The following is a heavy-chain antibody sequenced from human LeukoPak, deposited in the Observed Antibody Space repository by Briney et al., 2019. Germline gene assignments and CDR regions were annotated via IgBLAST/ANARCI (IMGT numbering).Heavy chain of an antibody. D-gene: IGHD3-16*01. J-gene: IGHJ4*02. Sequence: GGSLRLSCAASGFTFSNYGMHWVRQAPVKGLEWVAFIRYDGSDKYYEDSLKGRFTISRDNSKNTVYLQMNSLRAEDTAVYYCAKSHTMAQSDYGDFGYWGQGTLVTVSS. CDR3: AKSHTMAQSDYGDFGY. CDR2: IRYDGSDK. CDR1: GFTFSNYG. V-gene: IGHV3-30*02.